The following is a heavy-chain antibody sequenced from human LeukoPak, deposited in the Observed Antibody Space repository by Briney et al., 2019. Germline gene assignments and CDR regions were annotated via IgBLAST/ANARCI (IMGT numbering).Heavy chain of an antibody. Sequence: GGSLRLSCAASGFTFSSYAMHWVRQAPGKGLEWVAVISYDGSNKYYADSVKGRFTISRDNSKNTLYLQMNSLRAEDTAVYYCARERVYYGSGSYQNDYWGQGTLVTVSS. CDR3: ARERVYYGSGSYQNDY. CDR1: GFTFSSYA. CDR2: ISYDGSNK. J-gene: IGHJ4*02. V-gene: IGHV3-30*01. D-gene: IGHD3-10*01.